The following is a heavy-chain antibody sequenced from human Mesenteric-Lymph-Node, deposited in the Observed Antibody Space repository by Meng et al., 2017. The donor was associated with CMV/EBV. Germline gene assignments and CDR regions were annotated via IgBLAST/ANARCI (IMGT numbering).Heavy chain of an antibody. D-gene: IGHD1-1*01. Sequence: SETLSLTCTVSGGSISSSSYYWGWIRQPPGKGLEWIGNIYYSGSTYYNPSLKSRVTISVDTSKNQFSLKLSSVTAADTAVYYCARARGTLYYYYGMDVWGQGTTVTVSS. CDR2: IYYSGST. CDR1: GGSISSSSYY. V-gene: IGHV4-39*07. CDR3: ARARGTLYYYYGMDV. J-gene: IGHJ6*02.